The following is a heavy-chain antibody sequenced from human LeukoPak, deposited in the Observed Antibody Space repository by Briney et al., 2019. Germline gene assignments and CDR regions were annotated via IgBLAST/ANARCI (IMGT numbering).Heavy chain of an antibody. CDR2: IYYSGST. CDR1: GGSISSYY. J-gene: IGHJ6*03. Sequence: SETLSLTCTVSGGSISSYYWSWIRQPPGKGLEWIGYIYYSGSTNYNPSLKSRVTISVDTSKNQFSLKLSSVTAADTAVYYCARVNYYYYMDVWGKGTTVTVSS. V-gene: IGHV4-59*01. CDR3: ARVNYYYYMDV.